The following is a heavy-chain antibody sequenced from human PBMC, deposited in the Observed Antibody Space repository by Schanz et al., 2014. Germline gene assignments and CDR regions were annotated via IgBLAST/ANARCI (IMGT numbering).Heavy chain of an antibody. CDR2: ISGSGGST. D-gene: IGHD1-1*01. Sequence: VQLVESGGGLVKPGGSLRLSCAASGFSFSDYYMSWIRQAPGKGLEWVSAISGSGGSTYYADSVKGRFTMSRDNAKNSVFLQMNSLRAEDTAVYFCAKKVPAYNPFDSWGQGTLVTVSS. V-gene: IGHV3-11*01. J-gene: IGHJ4*02. CDR1: GFSFSDYY. CDR3: AKKVPAYNPFDS.